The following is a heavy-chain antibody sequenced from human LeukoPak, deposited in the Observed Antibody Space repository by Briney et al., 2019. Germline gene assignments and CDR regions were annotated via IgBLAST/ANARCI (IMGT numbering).Heavy chain of an antibody. CDR2: FIPTYGAT. D-gene: IGHD3-22*01. V-gene: IGHV1-69*13. CDR1: GGTFSNSA. Sequence: SVKVSCKASGGTFSNSAISWVRQAPGQGLEWMGQFIPTYGATDYAHRFEDRVTLTSDESTSTASMELSSLRSDDTAMYYCARESRLFDSGGYSVFAAFDIWGQGTLVTVSS. CDR3: ARESRLFDSGGYSVFAAFDI. J-gene: IGHJ3*02.